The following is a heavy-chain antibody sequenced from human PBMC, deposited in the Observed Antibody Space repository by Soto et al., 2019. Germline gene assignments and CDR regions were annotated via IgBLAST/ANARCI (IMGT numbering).Heavy chain of an antibody. J-gene: IGHJ4*02. Sequence: SETLSLTCTVAGGSIVDLDCRWIRKPPGKGLEWIGYMYNTGSTVYNPSFNSRVTISVDTSTNQFSLKLNSVTASDPADYYCGSTVAYFASWVKSTLVTVSS. CDR2: MYNTGST. D-gene: IGHD2-2*01. V-gene: IGHV4-59*08. CDR3: GSTVAYFAS. CDR1: GGSIVDLD.